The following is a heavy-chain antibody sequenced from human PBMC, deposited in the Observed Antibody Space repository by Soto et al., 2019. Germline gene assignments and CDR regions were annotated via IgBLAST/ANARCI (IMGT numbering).Heavy chain of an antibody. CDR1: GDSVTSGSYY. CDR3: AREWGLLPYYVMNV. Sequence: SETLSLTCIVSGDSVTSGSYYWTWLRQPPGKGLEWIGYICYTGRTKYNPSLQSRVTISVDTSKNDFSLNLSSVTAADTAVYFCAREWGLLPYYVMNVWGHGTAVTVSS. V-gene: IGHV4-61*03. CDR2: ICYTGRT. J-gene: IGHJ6*02. D-gene: IGHD7-27*01.